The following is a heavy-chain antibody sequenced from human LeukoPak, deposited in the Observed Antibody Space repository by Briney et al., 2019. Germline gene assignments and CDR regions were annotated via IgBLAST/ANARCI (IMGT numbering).Heavy chain of an antibody. CDR2: ISSNGGST. Sequence: GGSLRLSCAASGFTFSSYAMSWVRQAPGKGLEYVSVISSNGGSTYYANSVKGRFTISRDNSKNTLYLQMGSLRAEDMAVYYCAKEKGGFDIWGQGTMVTVSS. CDR3: AKEKGGFDI. CDR1: GFTFSSYA. V-gene: IGHV3-64*01. D-gene: IGHD2-15*01. J-gene: IGHJ3*02.